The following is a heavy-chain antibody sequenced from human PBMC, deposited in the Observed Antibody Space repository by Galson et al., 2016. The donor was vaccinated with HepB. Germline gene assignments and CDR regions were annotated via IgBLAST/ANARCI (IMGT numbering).Heavy chain of an antibody. V-gene: IGHV1-24*01. J-gene: IGHJ4*02. Sequence: SCKVSGHTLTELSMHWVRQAPGKGLEWMGGFDIEDGETVYSQKFQGRVTMTEDTSRDTGYMELTSLRSEDTAVYYCAIIGSYGRGHFDARGQGTLVTVSS. CDR3: AIIGSYGRGHFDA. CDR2: FDIEDGET. CDR1: GHTLTELS. D-gene: IGHD1-26*01.